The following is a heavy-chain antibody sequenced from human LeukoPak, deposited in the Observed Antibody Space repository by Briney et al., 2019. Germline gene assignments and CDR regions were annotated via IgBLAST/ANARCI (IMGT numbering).Heavy chain of an antibody. CDR3: ARDRVRVSWLSVDYYYYYYMDV. D-gene: IGHD3-22*01. V-gene: IGHV3-7*01. CDR1: EFTFSNYW. CDR2: IQKDGSQK. Sequence: GGSLRLSCAASEFTFSNYWMSWVRQAPGKGLEWVASIQKDGSQKYYLESVKGRFTISRDNAKNSLYLQMNSLRAEDTAVYYCARDRVRVSWLSVDYYYYYYMDVWGKGTTVTISS. J-gene: IGHJ6*03.